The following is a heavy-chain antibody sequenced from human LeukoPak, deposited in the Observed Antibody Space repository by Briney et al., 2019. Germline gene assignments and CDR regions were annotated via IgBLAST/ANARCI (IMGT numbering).Heavy chain of an antibody. Sequence: ASVKVSCKASGYTFTSYYMHWVRQAPGQGLEWMGIINPSGGSTSYSQKFQGRVTMTRDKSTSTVYMELNSLRSEDTAMYYCARGASGPTDFWGQGTLVTVSS. CDR2: INPSGGST. CDR1: GYTFTSYY. CDR3: ARGASGPTDF. D-gene: IGHD3-3*01. J-gene: IGHJ4*02. V-gene: IGHV1-46*01.